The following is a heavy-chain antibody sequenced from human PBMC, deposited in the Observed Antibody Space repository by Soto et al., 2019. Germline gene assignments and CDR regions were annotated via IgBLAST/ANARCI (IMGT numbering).Heavy chain of an antibody. J-gene: IGHJ6*01. Sequence: PGGALRLSCAASGFTFIRYAMHWVLQAPCKGLEWVAVISYDGSNKYYADSVKGRFTISRDNSKKTLYLLMNSLRAEDTAVYYSARDREEQCLRHTYYYDPKDVWGQGIKVTVSA. CDR2: ISYDGSNK. D-gene: IGHD3-3*01. CDR3: ARDREEQCLRHTYYYDPKDV. V-gene: IGHV3-30-3*01. CDR1: GFTFIRYA.